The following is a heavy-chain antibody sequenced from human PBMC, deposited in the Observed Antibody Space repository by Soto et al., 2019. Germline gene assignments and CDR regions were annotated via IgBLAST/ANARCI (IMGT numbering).Heavy chain of an antibody. CDR1: GGSISRSSYY. J-gene: IGHJ5*02. Sequence: PSEALSLTCTVSGGSISRSSYYWGWIRQPPGKGLEWIGSIYYSGSTYYNPSLKSRVTISVDTSKNQFSLKLSSVTAADTAVYYCARQGRYCDWLIILNWFDPWGQGTLVTVS. V-gene: IGHV4-39*01. CDR3: ARQGRYCDWLIILNWFDP. D-gene: IGHD3-9*01. CDR2: IYYSGST.